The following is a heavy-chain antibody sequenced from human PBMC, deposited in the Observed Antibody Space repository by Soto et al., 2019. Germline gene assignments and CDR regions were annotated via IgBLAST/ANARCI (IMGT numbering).Heavy chain of an antibody. CDR3: ARVGCSSIWCVTHFDN. CDR2: ISFDGNNI. D-gene: IGHD2-2*01. CDR1: GFNFSFYA. Sequence: VGSLRLSCASSGFNFSFYAMHWVRQTPGKGLEWVAVISFDGNNIYYADSVRGRFIISRDSSSSMLYLQMNNLKPEDSAIYYCARVGCSSIWCVTHFDNWRQGTLVTVSS. V-gene: IGHV3-30-3*01. J-gene: IGHJ4*02.